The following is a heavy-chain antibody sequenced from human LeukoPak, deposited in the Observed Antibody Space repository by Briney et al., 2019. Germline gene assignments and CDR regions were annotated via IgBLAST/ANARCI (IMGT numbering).Heavy chain of an antibody. V-gene: IGHV4-4*02. CDR2: IYHSGSI. CDR1: GGSISSSNW. D-gene: IGHD6-19*01. Sequence: SETLSLTCAVSGGSISSSNWWSWVRQPPGKGLEWIGEIYHSGSINYNPSLKSRVTISVDKSKNQFSLKLSSVTAADTAVYYCARDSSGWYRYFDYWGQGTLVTVSS. CDR3: ARDSSGWYRYFDY. J-gene: IGHJ4*02.